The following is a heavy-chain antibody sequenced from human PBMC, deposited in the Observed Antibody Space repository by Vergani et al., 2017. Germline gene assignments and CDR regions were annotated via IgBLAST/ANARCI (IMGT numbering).Heavy chain of an antibody. J-gene: IGHJ6*02. CDR1: GGTFSSYT. V-gene: IGHV1-69*02. D-gene: IGHD3-22*01. Sequence: QVQLVQSGAEVKKPGSSVKVSCKASGGTFSSYTISWVRQAPGQGLEWMGRIIPILGIANYAQKFQGRVTITADKSTSTAYMELSSLRSEDTAVYYCARTTMVVVATTQIYCYYGMDVWGQGTTVTVSS. CDR3: ARTTMVVVATTQIYCYYGMDV. CDR2: IIPILGIA.